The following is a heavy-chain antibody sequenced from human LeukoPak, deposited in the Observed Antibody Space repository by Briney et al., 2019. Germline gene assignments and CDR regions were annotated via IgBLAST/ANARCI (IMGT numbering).Heavy chain of an antibody. D-gene: IGHD6-19*01. J-gene: IGHJ5*02. CDR2: INHSGST. CDR1: GGSFSGYY. CDR3: AREEAVAGTWLGDWFDP. Sequence: SETLSLTCAVYGGSFSGYYWSWIRQPPGKGLEWIGEINHSGSTYYNPSLKSRVTISVDTSKNQFSLKLSSVTAADTAVYYCAREEAVAGTWLGDWFDPWGQGTLVTVSS. V-gene: IGHV4-34*01.